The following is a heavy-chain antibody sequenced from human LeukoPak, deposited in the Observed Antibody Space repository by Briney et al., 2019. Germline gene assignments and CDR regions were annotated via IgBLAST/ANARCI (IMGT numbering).Heavy chain of an antibody. V-gene: IGHV1-2*02. Sequence: ASVKVSCKTSGYTFTGYYMHWVRQAPGQGLEWMGWINPNSGGTNYAQKFQGRVTMTRDTSISTAYMELSRLRSDDTAVYYCARDRRSAVDAFDIWGQGTMVTVSS. CDR3: ARDRRSAVDAFDI. CDR1: GYTFTGYY. J-gene: IGHJ3*02. CDR2: INPNSGGT.